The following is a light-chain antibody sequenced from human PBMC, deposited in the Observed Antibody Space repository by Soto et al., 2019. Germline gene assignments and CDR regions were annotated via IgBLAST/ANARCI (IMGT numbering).Light chain of an antibody. CDR3: QQYGSSRGST. CDR2: GAS. Sequence: EIGLTQSPGTLSLSPGERATLSCRASQSVSSSYLAWYQQKPGQAPRLLIYGASSRATGIPDRFSGSGSGTDFTLTISRLEPEDFAVYYCQQYGSSRGSTFGPGTKVDIK. J-gene: IGKJ3*01. CDR1: QSVSSSY. V-gene: IGKV3-20*01.